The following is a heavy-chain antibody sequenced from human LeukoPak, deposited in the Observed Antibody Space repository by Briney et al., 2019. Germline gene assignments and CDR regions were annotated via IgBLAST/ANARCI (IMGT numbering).Heavy chain of an antibody. Sequence: GGSLRLSCAASGFTFSSYEMNWVRQAPGKGLEWVSYISSSGSTIYYADSVKGRFTISRDNAKNSLYLQMNSLRAEDTAVYYCARETLWWSGGAFDIWGQGTMVTVSS. CDR3: ARETLWWSGGAFDI. CDR2: ISSSGSTI. V-gene: IGHV3-48*03. D-gene: IGHD2-21*01. J-gene: IGHJ3*02. CDR1: GFTFSSYE.